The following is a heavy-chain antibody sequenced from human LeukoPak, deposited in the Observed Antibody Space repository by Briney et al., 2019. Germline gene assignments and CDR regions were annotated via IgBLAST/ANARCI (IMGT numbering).Heavy chain of an antibody. CDR2: IIPIFGTA. D-gene: IGHD2-15*01. V-gene: IGHV1-69*01. CDR3: ARENCSGGSCYFDTLAYFDY. Sequence: SVKVSCKASGGTFSSYAISWVRQAPGQGLEWMGGIIPIFGTANYAQKFQGRVTITADASTSTAYMELSSLRSEDTAVYYCARENCSGGSCYFDTLAYFDYWGQGTLVTVSS. J-gene: IGHJ4*02. CDR1: GGTFSSYA.